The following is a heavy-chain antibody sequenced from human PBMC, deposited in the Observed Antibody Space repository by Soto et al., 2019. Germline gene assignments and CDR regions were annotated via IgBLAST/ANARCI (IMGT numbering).Heavy chain of an antibody. CDR3: AKDPRYYYGSGSYYNEY. CDR2: ISYDGSNK. J-gene: IGHJ4*02. CDR1: GFTFSSYG. D-gene: IGHD3-10*01. V-gene: IGHV3-30*18. Sequence: QVQLVESGGGVVQPGRSLRLSCAASGFTFSSYGMHWVRQAPGKGLEWVAVISYDGSNKYYADSVKGRFTISRDNSKNTLYLKMNSLRAEDTAVYYCAKDPRYYYGSGSYYNEYWGQGTLVTVSS.